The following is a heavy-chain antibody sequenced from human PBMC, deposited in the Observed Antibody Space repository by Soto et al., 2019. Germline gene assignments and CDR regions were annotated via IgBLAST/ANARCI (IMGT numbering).Heavy chain of an antibody. Sequence: QLLQSGGDLVQPGGSLRLSCAVSGLTFPSHAMTWARQAPGKGLEGVSTISESGDRTFYADSVKGRFTISRDNSKYTLFLHLSSLRVEDTAVYYCVPGSSGGGGEDYWGQGSLVTVSS. CDR1: GLTFPSHA. J-gene: IGHJ4*02. D-gene: IGHD3-10*01. V-gene: IGHV3-23*01. CDR3: VPGSSGGGGEDY. CDR2: ISESGDRT.